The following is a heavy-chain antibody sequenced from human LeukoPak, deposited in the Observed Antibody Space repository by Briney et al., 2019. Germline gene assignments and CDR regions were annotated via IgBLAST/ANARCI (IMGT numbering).Heavy chain of an antibody. CDR1: GYTFTGYY. J-gene: IGHJ5*02. CDR3: ARGYCSGGSCYNSFDP. CDR2: INPNSGGT. V-gene: IGHV1-2*04. Sequence: ASVKVSCKASGYTFTGYYVHWVRQAPGQGLEWMGWINPNSGGTNYAQKFQGWVTMTRDTSISTAYMELSRLRSDDTAVYYCARGYCSGGSCYNSFDPWGQGTLVTVSS. D-gene: IGHD2-15*01.